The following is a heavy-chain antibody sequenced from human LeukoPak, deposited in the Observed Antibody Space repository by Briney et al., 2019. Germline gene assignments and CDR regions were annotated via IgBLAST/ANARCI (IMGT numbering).Heavy chain of an antibody. CDR3: ARDPRLSWYFDL. CDR2: IYYSGST. J-gene: IGHJ2*01. V-gene: IGHV4-59*01. CDR1: NGSISTDY. D-gene: IGHD4-17*01. Sequence: SETLSLTCTVSNGSISTDYWSWIRQPPGKGLEWIGYIYYSGSTNYNPSLKSRITISVDTSKNQFSLKLSSVTAADTAVYYCARDPRLSWYFDLWGRGTLVTVSS.